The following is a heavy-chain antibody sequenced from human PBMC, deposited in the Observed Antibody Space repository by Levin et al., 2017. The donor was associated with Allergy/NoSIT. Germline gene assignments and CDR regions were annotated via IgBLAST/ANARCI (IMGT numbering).Heavy chain of an antibody. CDR1: AFTFSDYH. J-gene: IGHJ6*02. D-gene: IGHD5-18*01. CDR3: ARDTAMVTYQYGMDV. CDR2: ISSSGGTI. V-gene: IGHV3-11*01. Sequence: RAGGSLRLSCAASAFTFSDYHVSWIRQAPGKGLEWVSYISSSGGTIYYADSVKGRFTISRDNAKNSLYLQMNSLRVEDTAVYYCARDTAMVTYQYGMDVWGQGTTVTVSS.